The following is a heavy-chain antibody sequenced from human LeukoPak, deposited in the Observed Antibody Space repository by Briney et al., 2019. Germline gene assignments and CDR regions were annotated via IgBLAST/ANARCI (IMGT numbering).Heavy chain of an antibody. CDR3: ARVASWSEAFDI. J-gene: IGHJ3*02. CDR2: ITSDGITT. Sequence: GGSLGLSCEASGFRFSRYWMHWVRQAPGQGLVWVSGITSDGITTNYADFVKGRFTISRDNAKNTLYLQVDSLRPDDTAVYYCARVASWSEAFDIWGQGTMVIASS. CDR1: GFRFSRYW. D-gene: IGHD3-3*01. V-gene: IGHV3-74*01.